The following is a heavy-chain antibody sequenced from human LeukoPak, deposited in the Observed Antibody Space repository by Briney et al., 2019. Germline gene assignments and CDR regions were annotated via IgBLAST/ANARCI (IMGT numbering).Heavy chain of an antibody. J-gene: IGHJ5*02. V-gene: IGHV5-51*01. D-gene: IGHD6-25*01. CDR3: ARRADSGWKWFDP. CDR2: IHPGEYER. Sequence: GESLKISCKASGYRFTSYWIGWVRQMPGKGLEWMGVIHPGEYERRYSPSFEGQVTISADKSISTAYMQWSSLKASDTAMYYCARRADSGWKWFDPWGQGTLVTVSS. CDR1: GYRFTSYW.